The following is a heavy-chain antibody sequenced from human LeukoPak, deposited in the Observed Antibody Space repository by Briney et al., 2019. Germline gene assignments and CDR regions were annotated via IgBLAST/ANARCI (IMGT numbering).Heavy chain of an antibody. Sequence: ASVKVSCKASGYTFTSHDINWVRQATGQGLEWMGWMNPNSGNTDYAQKLQGRVTMTTDTSTSTAYMELRSLRSDDTAVYYCARDLELLWFGESFDYWGQGTLVTVSS. CDR1: GYTFTSHD. CDR2: MNPNSGNT. V-gene: IGHV1-8*02. J-gene: IGHJ4*02. CDR3: ARDLELLWFGESFDY. D-gene: IGHD3-10*01.